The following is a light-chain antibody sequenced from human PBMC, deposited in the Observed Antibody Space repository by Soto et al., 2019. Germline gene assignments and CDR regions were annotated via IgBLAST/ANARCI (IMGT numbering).Light chain of an antibody. CDR2: AAS. Sequence: DIQVTQSPSSLSASVGDIVTITCRASQSIGTYLNWYHQKPGKAPKLLIYAASTLQSGVPSRFSGSGSGTEFTLTISRLPPDNFATYYCQQYSTYSTFGQGTKVDIK. J-gene: IGKJ1*01. CDR3: QQYSTYST. CDR1: QSIGTY. V-gene: IGKV1-9*01.